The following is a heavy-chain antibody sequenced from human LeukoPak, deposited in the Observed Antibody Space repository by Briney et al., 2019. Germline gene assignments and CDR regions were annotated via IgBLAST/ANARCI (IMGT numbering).Heavy chain of an antibody. CDR3: ARGRANSYGYFDY. V-gene: IGHV3-74*01. CDR1: GFTFSSYA. J-gene: IGHJ4*02. Sequence: GGSLRLSCAASGFTFSSYAMSWVRQAPGKGLVWVSRINGGGSTTSYADSVKGRFTISRDNTKSTLYQMNSLRAEDTAVYYCARGRANSYGYFDYWGQGALVTVSS. CDR2: INGGGSTT. D-gene: IGHD5-18*01.